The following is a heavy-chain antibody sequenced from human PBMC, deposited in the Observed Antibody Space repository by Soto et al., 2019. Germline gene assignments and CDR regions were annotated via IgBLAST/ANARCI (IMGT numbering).Heavy chain of an antibody. Sequence: EVQLVESGGGLVKPGGSLRLSCAASGFTFSSYSMNWVRQAPGKGLEWVSSISSSSSYIYYADPVKGRFTISRDNANNSLYLQMNSLRAEDTAVYYCARSFVDPLLEWLLYPFDYWGQGTLVTVSS. D-gene: IGHD3-3*01. CDR2: ISSSSSYI. CDR1: GFTFSSYS. CDR3: ARSFVDPLLEWLLYPFDY. V-gene: IGHV3-21*01. J-gene: IGHJ4*02.